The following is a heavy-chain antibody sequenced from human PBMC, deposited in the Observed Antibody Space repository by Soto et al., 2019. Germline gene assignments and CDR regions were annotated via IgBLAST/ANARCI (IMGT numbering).Heavy chain of an antibody. CDR1: GFTVSSNY. V-gene: IGHV3-53*01. CDR2: IYSGGST. CDR3: ARDHYDFWSGYPYGMDV. Sequence: RLSCAASGFTVSSNYMSWVRQAPGKGLEWVSVIYSGGSTYYADSVKGRFTISRDNSKNTLYLQMNSLRAEDTAVYYCARDHYDFWSGYPYGMDVWGQGTTVTVSS. J-gene: IGHJ6*02. D-gene: IGHD3-3*01.